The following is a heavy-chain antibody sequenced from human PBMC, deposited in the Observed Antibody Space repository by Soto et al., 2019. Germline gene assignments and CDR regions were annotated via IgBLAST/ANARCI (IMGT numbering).Heavy chain of an antibody. V-gene: IGHV3-23*01. CDR2: ISGSAGST. CDR3: AKDRRGRTDTPMGDFDY. CDR1: GFHFRSYS. D-gene: IGHD5-18*01. J-gene: IGHJ4*02. Sequence: GGFLSLSCASSGFHFRSYSMSWVRQDPGKGLEWVSTISGSAGSTYYADSVKGRFTVSRDNSKNTLYLQMNSLRAEDTAVYYCAKDRRGRTDTPMGDFDYWGQGTLVTVSS.